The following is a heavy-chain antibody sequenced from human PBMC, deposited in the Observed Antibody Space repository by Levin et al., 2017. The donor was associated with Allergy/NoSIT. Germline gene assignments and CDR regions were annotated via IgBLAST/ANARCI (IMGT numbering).Heavy chain of an antibody. D-gene: IGHD3-10*01. V-gene: IGHV4-4*02. J-gene: IGHJ6*02. CDR2: IYDSGST. Sequence: PSETLSLTCAVSGGSISSKNWWSWVRQPPGKGLEWLGEIYDSGSTNYNPSLKSRVTISVDKSKNHFSLRLSSVIAADTAVYYCARGRGSGSYAGYYGLDVWGQGTTVTVSS. CDR3: ARGRGSGSYAGYYGLDV. CDR1: GGSISSKNW.